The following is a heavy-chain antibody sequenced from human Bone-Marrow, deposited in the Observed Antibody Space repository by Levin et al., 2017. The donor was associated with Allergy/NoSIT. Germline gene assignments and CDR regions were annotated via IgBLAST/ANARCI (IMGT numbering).Heavy chain of an antibody. D-gene: IGHD2-21*02. J-gene: IGHJ3*02. CDR1: GFTFDDYA. Sequence: SCAASGFTFDDYAMHWVRLPPGKGLEWISGIGWNSGNIDYADSVKGRFTISRDNSKNSLYLQMNSLRPEDTAVYYCTKANRYCRGADCSRAFDIWGRGTMVIVSS. CDR2: IGWNSGNI. CDR3: TKANRYCRGADCSRAFDI. V-gene: IGHV3-9*01.